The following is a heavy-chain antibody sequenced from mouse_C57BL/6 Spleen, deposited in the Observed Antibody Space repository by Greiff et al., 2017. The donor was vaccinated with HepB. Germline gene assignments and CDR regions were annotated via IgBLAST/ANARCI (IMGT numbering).Heavy chain of an antibody. CDR1: GYSITSGYY. Sequence: EVQLKESGPGLVKPSQSLSLTCSVTGYSITSGYYWNWIRQFPGNKLEWMGYISYDGSNNYNPSLKNRISITRDTSKNQFFLKLNSVTTEDTATYYCARGETMVGYFDYWGQGTTLTVSS. V-gene: IGHV3-6*01. D-gene: IGHD2-2*01. CDR3: ARGETMVGYFDY. CDR2: ISYDGSN. J-gene: IGHJ2*01.